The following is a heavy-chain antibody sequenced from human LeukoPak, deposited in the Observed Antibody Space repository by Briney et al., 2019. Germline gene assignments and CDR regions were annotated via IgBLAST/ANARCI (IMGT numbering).Heavy chain of an antibody. CDR1: GFTFSSYW. D-gene: IGHD3-9*01. Sequence: GGSLRLSCVASGFTFSSYWMHWVRQAPGKGLVWVSRINSDGSSTTYADSVKGRFTFSRDNSKNTMFLQMNSLRAEDTALYYCAKEARDILTHYYWGSQFDYWGQGTLVIVSS. CDR3: AKEARDILTHYYWGSQFDY. CDR2: INSDGSST. J-gene: IGHJ4*02. V-gene: IGHV3-74*01.